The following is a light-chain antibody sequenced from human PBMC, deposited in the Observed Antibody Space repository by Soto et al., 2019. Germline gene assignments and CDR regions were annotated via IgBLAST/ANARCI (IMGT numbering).Light chain of an antibody. CDR1: SSDVGGYDY. J-gene: IGLJ3*02. V-gene: IGLV2-11*01. CDR2: DVS. CDR3: CSYAGSYTLRV. Sequence: QSVLTQPRSVSGSPGQSVTISCTGTSSDVGGYDYVSWYQQHPGKAPKLMIYDVSKRPSGVPDRFSGSKSGNTASLTISGLHAEDEGNYYCCSYAGSYTLRVFGGGTKLTVL.